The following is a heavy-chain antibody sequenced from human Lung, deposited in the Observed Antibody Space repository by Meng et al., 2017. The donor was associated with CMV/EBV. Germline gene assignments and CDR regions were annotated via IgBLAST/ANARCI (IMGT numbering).Heavy chain of an antibody. CDR1: GSTFSDYW. D-gene: IGHD6-13*01. CDR3: VRDGHSWIIDY. Sequence: GGSLRPXFTASGSTFSDYWMHWVRQTPGKGLLWVSRIKGDGSHTIYGDSVKGRFTISRDNAKNTLYLQMNTLRVEDTAVYDCVRDGHSWIIDYWGQGSLVTVSS. V-gene: IGHV3-74*01. J-gene: IGHJ4*02. CDR2: IKGDGSHT.